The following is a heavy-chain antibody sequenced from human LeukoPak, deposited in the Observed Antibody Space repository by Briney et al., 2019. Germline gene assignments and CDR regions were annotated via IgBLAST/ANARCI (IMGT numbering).Heavy chain of an antibody. CDR3: ARDQYYYDSSGYSLDY. CDR2: IYYSGST. V-gene: IGHV4-59*12. Sequence: PSETLSLTCTVSGGSISSYYWSWIRQPPGKGLEWIGYIYYSGSTNYNPSLKSRVTISVDTSKNQFSLKLSSVTAADTAVYYCARDQYYYDSSGYSLDYWGQGTLVTVSS. J-gene: IGHJ4*02. CDR1: GGSISSYY. D-gene: IGHD3-22*01.